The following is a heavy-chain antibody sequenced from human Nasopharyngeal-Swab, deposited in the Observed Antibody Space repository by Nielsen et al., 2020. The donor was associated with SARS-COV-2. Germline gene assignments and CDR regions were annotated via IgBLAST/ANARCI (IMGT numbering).Heavy chain of an antibody. Sequence: GESLKISCAASGFTFSNYAMHWVRQAPGKGLEWVAVIWHAGSNKYYADSVKGRFTISRDNSKNTLYLQMNSLRAEDTAVYYCARDLTPMVIIYAFDMWGQGTMVTVSS. CDR2: IWHAGSNK. V-gene: IGHV3-33*01. J-gene: IGHJ3*02. D-gene: IGHD5-18*01. CDR3: ARDLTPMVIIYAFDM. CDR1: GFTFSNYA.